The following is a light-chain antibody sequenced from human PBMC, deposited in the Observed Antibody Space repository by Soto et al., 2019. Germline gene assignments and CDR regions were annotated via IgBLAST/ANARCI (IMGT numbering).Light chain of an antibody. CDR3: SSYTSMLTVA. CDR2: EVS. V-gene: IGLV2-14*01. J-gene: IGLJ2*01. CDR1: RSDVGTYDY. Sequence: QSLLTQPASVSGSPGQSITISCTGTRSDVGTYDYVSWYQHHPGKAPKLMIYEVSNRPSGVSNRFSGSKFGNTASLTISGLQAEDEADYYYSSYTSMLTVAVGGGTKVTV.